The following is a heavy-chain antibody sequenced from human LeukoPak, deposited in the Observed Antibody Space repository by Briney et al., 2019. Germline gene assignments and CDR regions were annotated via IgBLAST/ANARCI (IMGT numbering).Heavy chain of an antibody. Sequence: FQGRVTMTTDTSTSTAYMELRSLRSDDTAVYYCARDGYEFDPWGQGTLVTVSS. V-gene: IGHV1-18*01. D-gene: IGHD6-13*01. J-gene: IGHJ5*02. CDR3: ARDGYEFDP.